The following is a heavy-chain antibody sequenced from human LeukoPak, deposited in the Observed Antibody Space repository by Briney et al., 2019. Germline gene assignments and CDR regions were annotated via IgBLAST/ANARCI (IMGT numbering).Heavy chain of an antibody. Sequence: GGSLRLSCAASGFTFSNYAMTWVRQAPGKGPEWVSSISGIGSNIYYADSVKGRFTISRDNSKNTLHVQMNSLRAEDTAIYYCATNRDGYNYWGQGTLVTVSS. CDR1: GFTFSNYA. CDR3: ATNRDGYNY. CDR2: ISGIGSNI. V-gene: IGHV3-23*01. D-gene: IGHD5-24*01. J-gene: IGHJ4*02.